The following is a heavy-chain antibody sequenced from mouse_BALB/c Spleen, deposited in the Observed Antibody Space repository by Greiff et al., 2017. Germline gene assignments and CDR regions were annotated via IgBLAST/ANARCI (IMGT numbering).Heavy chain of an antibody. V-gene: IGHV1-15*01. CDR2: IDPETGGT. CDR1: GYTFTDYE. J-gene: IGHJ4*01. CDR3: TIASTYYAMDY. Sequence: VQLQQSGAELVRPGASVTLSCKASGYTFTDYEMHWVKQTPVHGLEWIGAIDPETGGTAYNQKFKGKATLTADKSSSTAYMELRSLTSEDSAVYYCTIASTYYAMDYWGQGTSVTVSA. D-gene: IGHD2-1*01.